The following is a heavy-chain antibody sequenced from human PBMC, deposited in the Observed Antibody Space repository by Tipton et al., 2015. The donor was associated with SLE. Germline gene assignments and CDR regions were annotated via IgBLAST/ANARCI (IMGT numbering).Heavy chain of an antibody. CDR2: ISSSGSTV. Sequence: SLRLSCAASGFTFSDYYMSWIRQAPGKGLEWVSYISSSGSTVYYADSVKGRFTISRDNAKKSLYLQMNSLRAEDTALYYCASAYDSSGYYYHFDYWGQGTLVTVSS. J-gene: IGHJ4*02. D-gene: IGHD3-22*01. CDR1: GFTFSDYY. V-gene: IGHV3-11*01. CDR3: ASAYDSSGYYYHFDY.